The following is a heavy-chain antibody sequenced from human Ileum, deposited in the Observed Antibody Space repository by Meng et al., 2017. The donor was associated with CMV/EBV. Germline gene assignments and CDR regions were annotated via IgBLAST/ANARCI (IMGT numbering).Heavy chain of an antibody. J-gene: IGHJ4*02. Sequence: CAVYDESFSGYCWSWVLQSPGEGLEWIGEINHRGFINYNPSLKSRATISEDTSKNQFSLNLKSVTAADTAVYYCRSTLFRGDVYYSDSWGQGTLVTVSS. V-gene: IGHV4-34*01. CDR1: DESFSGYC. CDR3: RSTLFRGDVYYSDS. D-gene: IGHD3-10*01. CDR2: INHRGFI.